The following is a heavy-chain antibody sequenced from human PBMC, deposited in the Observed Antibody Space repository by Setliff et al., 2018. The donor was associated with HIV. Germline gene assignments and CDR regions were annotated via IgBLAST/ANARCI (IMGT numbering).Heavy chain of an antibody. CDR2: INHGGGT. D-gene: IGHD2-15*01. CDR1: GGSFSGYF. CDR3: ARGYCSGGSCYGDTGGYHPFDY. Sequence: KSSETLSLTCAVYGGSFSGYFWSWIRQPPGKGLEWIGEINHGGGTNYNPSLKSRLTISVDTSKNQFSLKLNSVTAADTAVYYCARGYCSGGSCYGDTGGYHPFDYWGQGTLVTVSS. V-gene: IGHV4-34*01. J-gene: IGHJ4*02.